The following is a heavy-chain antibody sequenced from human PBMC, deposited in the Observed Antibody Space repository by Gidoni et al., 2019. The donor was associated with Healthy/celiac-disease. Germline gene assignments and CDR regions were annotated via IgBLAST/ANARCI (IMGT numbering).Heavy chain of an antibody. V-gene: IGHV6-1*01. Sequence: QVQLQQSGPGLVKPSQTLSLTCAISGDSVSSNSAAWNWIRQSPSRGLEWLGRTYYRSKWYNEYAVSVKSRITINPDTSKNQFSLQLNSVTPEDTAVYYCARAPEDYYDSSGYFFDYWGQGTLVTVSS. CDR1: GDSVSSNSAA. D-gene: IGHD3-22*01. CDR2: TYYRSKWYN. CDR3: ARAPEDYYDSSGYFFDY. J-gene: IGHJ4*02.